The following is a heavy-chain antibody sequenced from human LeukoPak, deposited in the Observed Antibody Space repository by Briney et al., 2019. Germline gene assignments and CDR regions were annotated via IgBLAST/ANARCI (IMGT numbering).Heavy chain of an antibody. D-gene: IGHD1-14*01. J-gene: IGHJ4*02. Sequence: PGGSLRLSCAASGFTFSSYWMTWVRQAPGKGLEWVANIRQDGSEKYYVDSVKGRFTISRDNAKNSLYPQMNSLRVEDTAIYYCVTETTEGAKDYWGQGTLVTVSS. CDR3: VTETTEGAKDY. V-gene: IGHV3-7*03. CDR2: IRQDGSEK. CDR1: GFTFSSYW.